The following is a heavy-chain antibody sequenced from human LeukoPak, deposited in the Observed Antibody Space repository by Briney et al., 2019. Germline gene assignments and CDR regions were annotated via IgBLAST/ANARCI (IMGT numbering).Heavy chain of an antibody. J-gene: IGHJ4*02. CDR3: ARYQGVRPPFYYFDY. CDR1: GGSISSSSYY. CDR2: IYYSGST. Sequence: SQTLSLTCAVSGGSISSSSYYWGWIRQPPGKGLEWIGSIYYSGSTNYNPSLKSRVTISVDTSKNQFSLKLSSVTAADTAVYYCARYQGVRPPFYYFDYWGQGTLVTVSS. D-gene: IGHD2-8*01. V-gene: IGHV4-39*07.